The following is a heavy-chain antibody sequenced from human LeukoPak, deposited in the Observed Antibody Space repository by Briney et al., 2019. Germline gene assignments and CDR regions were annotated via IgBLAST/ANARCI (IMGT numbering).Heavy chain of an antibody. CDR3: ARDVIGGDTLDC. J-gene: IGHJ4*02. Sequence: GGPLRLSCAASGFTFSSCWMTWVRQAPGKGLEWVASIVEDGSQKYYVDSVKGRFTISRDNAKNSLYLQMNSLEAEDTAVYYCARDVIGGDTLDCWGQGTLVTVSS. V-gene: IGHV3-7*01. CDR1: GFTFSSCW. CDR2: IVEDGSQK. D-gene: IGHD4-17*01.